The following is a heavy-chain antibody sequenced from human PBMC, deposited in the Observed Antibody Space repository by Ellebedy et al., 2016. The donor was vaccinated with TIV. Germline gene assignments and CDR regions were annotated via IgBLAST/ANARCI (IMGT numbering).Heavy chain of an antibody. V-gene: IGHV1-8*02. CDR2: VNPESGNT. Sequence: AASVKVSCKASGYSFTDYDISWVRQAPGQGLEWMGWVNPESGNTGYAQRFQGRVTMTSNTSISTAYMELSSLRSEDTAVYYCARGIARTRAYHYWGQGTLVTVSS. D-gene: IGHD3-16*01. J-gene: IGHJ4*02. CDR1: GYSFTDYD. CDR3: ARGIARTRAYHY.